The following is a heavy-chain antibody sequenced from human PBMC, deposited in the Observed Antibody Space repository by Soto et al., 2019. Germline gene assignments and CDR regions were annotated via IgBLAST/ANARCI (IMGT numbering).Heavy chain of an antibody. D-gene: IGHD3-22*01. Sequence: SETLSLTCTVSGGPISSYYWSWIRQPPGKGLEWIGYTYYSGSTNYNPSLKSRVTISVDTSKNQFSLKLSSVTAADTAVYYCARDSSGYFENWFDPWGQGTLVTVSS. CDR1: GGPISSYY. CDR3: ARDSSGYFENWFDP. J-gene: IGHJ5*02. V-gene: IGHV4-59*01. CDR2: TYYSGST.